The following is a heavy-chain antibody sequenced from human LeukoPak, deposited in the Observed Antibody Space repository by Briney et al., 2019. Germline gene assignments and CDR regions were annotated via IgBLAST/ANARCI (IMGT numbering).Heavy chain of an antibody. Sequence: PGGSLRLSCAASGFTFSSYAMHWVRQAPGKGLEWVAVISYDGSNKYYADSVKGRFTISRDNSKNTLYLQMNSLRAEDTAVYYCARGSWIQLWFIDYWGQGTLVTVSS. CDR2: ISYDGSNK. D-gene: IGHD5-18*01. V-gene: IGHV3-30-3*01. CDR1: GFTFSSYA. J-gene: IGHJ4*02. CDR3: ARGSWIQLWFIDY.